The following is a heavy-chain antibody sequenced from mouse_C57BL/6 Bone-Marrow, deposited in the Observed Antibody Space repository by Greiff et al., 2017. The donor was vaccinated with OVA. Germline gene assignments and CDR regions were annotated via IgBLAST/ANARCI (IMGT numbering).Heavy chain of an antibody. J-gene: IGHJ1*03. V-gene: IGHV1-53*01. CDR3: ARESPYYYGSSYGYFDV. D-gene: IGHD1-1*01. CDR2: INPSNGGT. CDR1: GYTFTSYW. Sequence: QVQLQQPGTELVKPGASVKLSCKASGYTFTSYWMHWVKQRPGQGLEWIGNINPSNGGTNYNEKFKSKATLTVDKSSSTAYMELRSLTSEDSAVYYCARESPYYYGSSYGYFDVWGTGTTVTVSS.